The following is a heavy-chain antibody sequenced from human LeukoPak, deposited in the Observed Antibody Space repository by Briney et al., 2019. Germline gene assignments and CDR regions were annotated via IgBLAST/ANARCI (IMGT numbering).Heavy chain of an antibody. J-gene: IGHJ4*02. CDR2: INPNSGDT. CDR1: GYTFTGYS. CDR3: ARGYVWIEMGLGY. V-gene: IGHV1-2*02. D-gene: IGHD3/OR15-3a*01. Sequence: ASVTVSYKASGYTFTGYSIYWVRQAPGQGREWMGGINPNSGDTNFAQKFQGRVTMTRDTSISTAYMELSGLRSDDTAIYYCARGYVWIEMGLGYWGQGTLVTVSS.